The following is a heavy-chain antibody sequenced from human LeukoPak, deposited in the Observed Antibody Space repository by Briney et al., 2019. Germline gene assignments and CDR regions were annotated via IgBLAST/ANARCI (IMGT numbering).Heavy chain of an antibody. J-gene: IGHJ3*02. V-gene: IGHV3-30*04. Sequence: GGSLRLSCAASGFTFSSYEMNWVRQAPGKGLEWVAAISYDGSNKYSADSVKGRFTISRDNSKNTLYLQMNSLRADDTAVYYCAGVDAAMPDAFDIWGQGTTVTVSS. CDR3: AGVDAAMPDAFDI. CDR1: GFTFSSYE. D-gene: IGHD5-18*01. CDR2: ISYDGSNK.